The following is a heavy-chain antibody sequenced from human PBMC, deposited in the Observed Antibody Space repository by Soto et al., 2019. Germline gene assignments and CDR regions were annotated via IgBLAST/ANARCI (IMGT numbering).Heavy chain of an antibody. CDR1: GGSISSSNW. CDR2: IYHSGST. Sequence: SETLSLTCAVSGGSISSSNWWSWVRQPPGKGLEWIGEIYHSGSTNYNPSLKSRVTISVDKSKNQFSLKLSSVTAADTAVYYCARDRGDYDILTGGDYWGQGTLVTVSS. D-gene: IGHD3-9*01. CDR3: ARDRGDYDILTGGDY. V-gene: IGHV4-4*02. J-gene: IGHJ4*02.